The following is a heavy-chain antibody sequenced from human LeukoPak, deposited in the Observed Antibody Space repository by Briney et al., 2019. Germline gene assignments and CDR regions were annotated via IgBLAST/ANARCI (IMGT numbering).Heavy chain of an antibody. D-gene: IGHD1-26*01. Sequence: SETLSLTCTVSGGSISSSSYYWGWIRQPPGKGLEWIGSIYYSGSTYYNPSLKSRVTISVDTSKNQFSLKLSSVTAADTAVYYCARDNIKIVGAIDAFDIWGQGTMVTVSS. J-gene: IGHJ3*02. CDR2: IYYSGST. CDR1: GGSISSSSYY. V-gene: IGHV4-39*07. CDR3: ARDNIKIVGAIDAFDI.